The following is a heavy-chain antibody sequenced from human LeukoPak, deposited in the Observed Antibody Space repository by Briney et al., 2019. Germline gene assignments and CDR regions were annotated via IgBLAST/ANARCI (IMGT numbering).Heavy chain of an antibody. CDR2: IYSGGST. CDR1: GFNLSGDY. J-gene: IGHJ5*02. CDR3: ARGVWFDP. Sequence: GGSLRLSCAASGFNLSGDYMSWVRQAPGKGLEWVSVIYSGGSTYYADSVKGRFTISRDNSKNTLYLQMNSLRGEDTAVYYCARGVWFDPWGQGTLVTVSS. V-gene: IGHV3-66*01.